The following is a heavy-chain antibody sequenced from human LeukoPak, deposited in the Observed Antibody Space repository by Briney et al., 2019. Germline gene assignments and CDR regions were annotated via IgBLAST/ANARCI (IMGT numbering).Heavy chain of an antibody. Sequence: GGSLRLSCAASGFTSSSYAMHWVRQDPGKGLEWVAVISYDGSNKYYADSVKGRFTISRDNSKNTLYLQMNSLRAEDTAVYCCARALLPYRSRVGVDYWGQGTLVTVPS. J-gene: IGHJ4*02. CDR3: ARALLPYRSRVGVDY. V-gene: IGHV3-30-3*01. D-gene: IGHD3-16*01. CDR1: GFTSSSYA. CDR2: ISYDGSNK.